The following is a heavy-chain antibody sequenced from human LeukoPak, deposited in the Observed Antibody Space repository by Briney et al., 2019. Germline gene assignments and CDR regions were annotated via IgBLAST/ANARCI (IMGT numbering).Heavy chain of an antibody. Sequence: TSRISWVRQDPGQGLEWMGWIGTYGGDTYYAQKFQGRITVTTDTSTSTVYMELRNLRSDDTAVYYCARVLFNSGYDSWGQGTLVTVSS. CDR1: TSR. J-gene: IGHJ5*01. CDR3: ARVLFNSGYDS. D-gene: IGHD3-9*01. CDR2: IGTYGGDT. V-gene: IGHV1-18*01.